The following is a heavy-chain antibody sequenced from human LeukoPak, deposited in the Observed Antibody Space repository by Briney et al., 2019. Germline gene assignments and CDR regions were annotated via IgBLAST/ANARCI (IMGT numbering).Heavy chain of an antibody. D-gene: IGHD2-8*01. J-gene: IGHJ3*02. CDR3: TRSTNLEAFDI. Sequence: SETLSLTCTVSGGSISSSNYYWGWIRQPPGKGLEWIGSIYYSGSTYYNPSLKSRVTISVDTSKNQCSLRLSSVATADTAVYYCTRSTNLEAFDIWGQGTMVTVSS. CDR1: GGSISSSNYY. CDR2: IYYSGST. V-gene: IGHV4-39*07.